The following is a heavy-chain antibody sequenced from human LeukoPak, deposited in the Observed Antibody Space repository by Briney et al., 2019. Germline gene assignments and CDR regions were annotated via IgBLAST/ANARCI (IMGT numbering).Heavy chain of an antibody. J-gene: IGHJ4*02. D-gene: IGHD3-10*01. CDR1: GFTFSPYW. V-gene: IGHV3-74*01. CDR2: INSDGSTT. Sequence: SGGSLRLSCAASGFTFSPYWMHWVRQAPGKGLVWVSRINSDGSTTTYADSVKGRFTISRDNAKNTLSLQMNSLRAEDTAVYYCAKDTLPTMVRGVIIYSGFDYWGQGTLVTVSS. CDR3: AKDTLPTMVRGVIIYSGFDY.